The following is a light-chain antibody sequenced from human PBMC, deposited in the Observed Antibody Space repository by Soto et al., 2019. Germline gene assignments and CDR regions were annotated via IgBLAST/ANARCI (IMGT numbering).Light chain of an antibody. CDR3: CSYTGSGTLWV. CDR2: EDS. V-gene: IGLV2-23*01. CDR1: SSDVGSLQF. Sequence: QSALTQPASVSGSPGQSITISCSGASSDVGSLQFVAWYQQHPGKAPKVVIYEDSKRPSGISFRFSGSTSGNTASLTISGLRPDDESHYYCCSYTGSGTLWVFGGGTKVTVL. J-gene: IGLJ3*02.